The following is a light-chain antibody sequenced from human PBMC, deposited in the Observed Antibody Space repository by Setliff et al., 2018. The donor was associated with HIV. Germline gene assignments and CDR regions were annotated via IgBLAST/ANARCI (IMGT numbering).Light chain of an antibody. CDR1: SSDVGGSNY. CDR2: EVS. CDR3: SSYTFSSTPYV. J-gene: IGLJ1*01. V-gene: IGLV2-14*01. Sequence: QSVLTQPASVSGSPGQSITISCTGTSSDVGGSNYVSWYQQHPGKAPKLMIYEVSNRPSWASNRFSGSKSGNTASLTISGLQAEDEADYYCSSYTFSSTPYVFGTGTKVTV.